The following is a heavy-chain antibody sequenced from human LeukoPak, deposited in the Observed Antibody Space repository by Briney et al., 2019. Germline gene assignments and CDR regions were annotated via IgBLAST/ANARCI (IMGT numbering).Heavy chain of an antibody. J-gene: IGHJ4*02. CDR3: AKGGYEYVWGSFDY. CDR2: ISGSGGST. Sequence: SGGSLRLSCAASGFTFSNAYMSWVRQAPGKGLEWVSGISGSGGSTYYADSVKGRFTISRDNSKNTLYLQVNSLRAEDTAVYYCAKGGYEYVWGSFDYWGQGTLVTVSS. D-gene: IGHD3-16*01. V-gene: IGHV3-23*01. CDR1: GFTFSNAY.